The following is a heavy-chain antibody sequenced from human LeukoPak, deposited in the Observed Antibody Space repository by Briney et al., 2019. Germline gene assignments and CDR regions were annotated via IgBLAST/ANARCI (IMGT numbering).Heavy chain of an antibody. CDR2: IGGSGTRT. CDR1: GFTFTTYG. CDR3: AKDLSGIYYFDY. V-gene: IGHV3-23*01. D-gene: IGHD1-26*01. J-gene: IGHJ4*02. Sequence: WGSLRLSCSASGFTFTTYGMNWVRQAPGKGLEWVSGIGGSGTRTYYADSVKGRFTISRDNSKNTLYLQMNSLRAEDTAVHYCAKDLSGIYYFDYWGQGTLVTVSS.